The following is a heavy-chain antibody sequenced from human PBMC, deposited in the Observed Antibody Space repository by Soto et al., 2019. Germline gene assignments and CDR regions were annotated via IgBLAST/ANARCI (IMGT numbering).Heavy chain of an antibody. Sequence: SETLSLTCTVSGGSISSGDYSWSWVRQSPGKGLEWIGHIYNSGITYYNPSLKSRVVISIDTSRNQYSRRLNSLTAADRAVYFCARGVTVFGLVSRFWFDPWGQGTVVTVSS. CDR3: ARGVTVFGLVSRFWFDP. CDR1: GGSISSGDYS. J-gene: IGHJ5*02. CDR2: IYNSGIT. D-gene: IGHD3-3*01. V-gene: IGHV4-30-4*01.